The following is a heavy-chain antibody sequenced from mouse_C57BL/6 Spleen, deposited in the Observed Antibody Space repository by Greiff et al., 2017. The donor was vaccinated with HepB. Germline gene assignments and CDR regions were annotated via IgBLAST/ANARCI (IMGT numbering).Heavy chain of an antibody. CDR1: GYTFTSYW. CDR2: INPSSGYT. J-gene: IGHJ4*01. D-gene: IGHD1-1*01. CDR3: ARFATTVVATRDAMDY. Sequence: VQLQQSGAELAKPGASVKLSCKASGYTFTSYWMHWVKQRPGQGLEWIGYINPSSGYTKYNQKFKDKATLTADKSSSTAYMQLSSLTYEDSAVYYCARFATTVVATRDAMDYWGQGTSVTVSS. V-gene: IGHV1-7*01.